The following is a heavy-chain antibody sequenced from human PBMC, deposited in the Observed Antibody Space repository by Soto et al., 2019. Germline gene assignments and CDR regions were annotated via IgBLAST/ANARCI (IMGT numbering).Heavy chain of an antibody. CDR2: IYYSGST. CDR1: GGSISSSSYY. Sequence: SETLSLTCTVSGGSISSSSYYWGWIRQPPGKGLEWIGSIYYSGSTYYNPSLKSRVTISVDTSKNQFSLKLSSVTAADTAVYYCARHAGRGYCSSTSCYAFDIWGQGTMVTVS. CDR3: ARHAGRGYCSSTSCYAFDI. V-gene: IGHV4-39*01. J-gene: IGHJ3*02. D-gene: IGHD2-2*01.